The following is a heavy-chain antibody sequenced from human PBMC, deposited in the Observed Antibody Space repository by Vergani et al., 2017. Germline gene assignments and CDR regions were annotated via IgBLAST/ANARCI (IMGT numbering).Heavy chain of an antibody. CDR1: GFTVSSNY. CDR3: ARDLGGYSYYDY. CDR2: IYSGGST. J-gene: IGHJ4*02. V-gene: IGHV3-66*01. D-gene: IGHD5-18*01. Sequence: EVQLVESGGGLVKPGGSLRLSCAASGFTVSSNYMSWVRQAPGKGLEWVSVIYSGGSTYYADSVKGRFTISRDNSKNTLYLQMNSLRAEDTAVYYCARDLGGYSYYDYWGQGTLVTVSS.